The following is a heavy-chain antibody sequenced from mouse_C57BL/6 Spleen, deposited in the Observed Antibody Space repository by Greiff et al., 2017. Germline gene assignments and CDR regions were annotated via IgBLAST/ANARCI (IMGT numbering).Heavy chain of an antibody. CDR2: IDPEDGET. Sequence: VHVKQSGAELVKPGASVKLSCTASGFNIKDYYMHWVKQRTEQGLEWIGRIDPEDGETKYAPKFQGKATITADTSSNTAYLQLSSLTSEDTAVYYCALITTVVARFDYWGQGTTLTVSS. V-gene: IGHV14-2*01. D-gene: IGHD1-1*01. CDR3: ALITTVVARFDY. J-gene: IGHJ2*01. CDR1: GFNIKDYY.